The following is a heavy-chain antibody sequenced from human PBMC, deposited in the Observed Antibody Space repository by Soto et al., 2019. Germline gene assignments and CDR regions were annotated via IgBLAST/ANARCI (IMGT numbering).Heavy chain of an antibody. J-gene: IGHJ4*02. CDR1: GFTFSSYS. CDR3: AGLIAVAGTPLPYYFDY. Sequence: EVQLVESGGGLVKPGGSLRLSCAAFGFTFSSYSMNWVRQAPGKGLEWVSSISSSSTYFSYADSVKGRFTISRDNAKNSLYLQMNSLRAEDTAVYYCAGLIAVAGTPLPYYFDYWGQGTLVTVSS. D-gene: IGHD6-19*01. V-gene: IGHV3-21*01. CDR2: ISSSSTYF.